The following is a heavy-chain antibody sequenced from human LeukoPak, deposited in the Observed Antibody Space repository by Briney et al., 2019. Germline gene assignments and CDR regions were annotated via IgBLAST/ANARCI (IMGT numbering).Heavy chain of an antibody. V-gene: IGHV4-34*01. CDR1: GGSFSTYY. J-gene: IGHJ4*02. CDR2: INHSGST. CDR3: ARYVWGSYPTFEDC. Sequence: SETLSLTCAVYGGSFSTYYWSWIRQPPGKGLEWIGEINHSGSTNYNPSLKSRVTISVDTSKNQFSLKLSSVTAADTAVYYCARYVWGSYPTFEDCWGQGTLVTVSS. D-gene: IGHD3-16*02.